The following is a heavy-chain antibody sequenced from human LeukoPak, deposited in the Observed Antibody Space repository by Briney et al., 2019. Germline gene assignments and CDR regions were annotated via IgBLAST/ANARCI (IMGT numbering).Heavy chain of an antibody. Sequence: GGPLRLSCAGSGSTFSGKSLTWVGQELQKGRQWVSCISGDTNYIYYADSVKGRFTISRDNAKNSLFLQMNSLRADDTAIYYCAIGCSRSSGPSNSWGQGTLVIVSS. D-gene: IGHD2-15*01. CDR1: GSTFSGKS. J-gene: IGHJ5*02. CDR2: ISGDTNYI. V-gene: IGHV3-21*06. CDR3: AIGCSRSSGPSNS.